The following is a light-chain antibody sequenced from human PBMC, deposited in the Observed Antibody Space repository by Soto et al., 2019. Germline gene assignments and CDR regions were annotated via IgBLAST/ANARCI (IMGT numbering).Light chain of an antibody. J-gene: IGKJ4*01. Sequence: EIVMTQSPATLSVSPGEGATLSCRASQTVSSNLAWYQQKPGQAPRLLIYGASTRATGIPARFRGSGSGTEFALTISSLQSEDFVVYYCHQYNHWPLTVGGGTKVEIK. CDR1: QTVSSN. CDR3: HQYNHWPLT. V-gene: IGKV3-15*01. CDR2: GAS.